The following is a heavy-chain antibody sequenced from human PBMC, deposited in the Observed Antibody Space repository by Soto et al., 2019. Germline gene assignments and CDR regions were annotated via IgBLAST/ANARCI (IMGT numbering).Heavy chain of an antibody. CDR3: SRGRRTAVTIDY. J-gene: IGHJ4*02. Sequence: SETLSLTCAVYGGSFSGYYWSWIRQPPGKGLEWIGEINHSGSTNYDPSLKSRVTISVDTSKNQFSLKLSSVTAADTAVYYCSRGRRTAVTIDYWGQGTLVTVSS. CDR1: GGSFSGYY. CDR2: INHSGST. V-gene: IGHV4-34*01. D-gene: IGHD4-17*01.